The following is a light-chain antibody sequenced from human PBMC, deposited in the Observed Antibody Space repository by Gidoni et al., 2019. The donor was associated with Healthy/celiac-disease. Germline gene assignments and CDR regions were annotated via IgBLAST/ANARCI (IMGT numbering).Light chain of an antibody. Sequence: QPVLTQPPSVSGAPGQRVTISCTGSSSNIGAGYDVHWYQQLPGTAPKLLIYGNSHRPSGVPDRFSGSKSGTSASLAITGLQAEDEAYYYCQSYDSSLSGWVFGGGTKLTVL. J-gene: IGLJ3*02. CDR3: QSYDSSLSGWV. CDR2: GNS. V-gene: IGLV1-40*01. CDR1: SSNIGAGYD.